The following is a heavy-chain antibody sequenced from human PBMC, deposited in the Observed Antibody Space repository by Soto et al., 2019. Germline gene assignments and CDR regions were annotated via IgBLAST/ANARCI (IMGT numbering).Heavy chain of an antibody. CDR3: ARDGQGDIVLMVYATDYYYYMDV. D-gene: IGHD2-8*01. Sequence: GASVKVSCKASGGTFSSYTISWVRQAPGQGLEWMGRIIPILGIANYAQKFQGRVTITADKSTSTAYMELSSLRSEDTAVYYCARDGQGDIVLMVYATDYYYYMDVWGKGTTVTVSS. CDR2: IIPILGIA. CDR1: GGTFSSYT. V-gene: IGHV1-69*04. J-gene: IGHJ6*03.